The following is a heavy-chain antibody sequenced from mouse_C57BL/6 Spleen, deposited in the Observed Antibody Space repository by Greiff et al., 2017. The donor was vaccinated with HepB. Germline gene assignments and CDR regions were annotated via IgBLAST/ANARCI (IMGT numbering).Heavy chain of an antibody. D-gene: IGHD1-1*01. CDR3: ARLTVVAEDYYYAMDY. V-gene: IGHV1-53*01. CDR2: INPSNGGT. J-gene: IGHJ4*01. Sequence: QVQLQQPGTELVKPGASVKLSCKASGYTFTSYWMHWVKQRPGQGLEWIGNINPSNGGTNYNEKFKSKATLTVDKSSSTAYMQLSSLTSEDSAVYYCARLTVVAEDYYYAMDYWGQGTSVTVSS. CDR1: GYTFTSYW.